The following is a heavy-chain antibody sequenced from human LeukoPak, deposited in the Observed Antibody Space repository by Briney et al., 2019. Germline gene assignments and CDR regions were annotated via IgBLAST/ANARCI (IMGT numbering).Heavy chain of an antibody. J-gene: IGHJ5*02. CDR3: ARERYDILTGTDPHFGP. V-gene: IGHV1-2*02. CDR2: INPNSGGT. D-gene: IGHD3-9*01. Sequence: ASVKVSCKASGYTFTGYYMHWVRQAPGQGLEWMGWINPNSGGTNYAQKFQGRVTMTRDTSISTAYMELSRLRSDDTAVYYCARERYDILTGTDPHFGPWGQGTLVTVSS. CDR1: GYTFTGYY.